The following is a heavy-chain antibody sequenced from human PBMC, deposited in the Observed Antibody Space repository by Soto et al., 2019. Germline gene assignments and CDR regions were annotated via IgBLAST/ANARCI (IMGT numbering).Heavy chain of an antibody. CDR2: MYYSGST. CDR3: ARGYCTNGVCYTTPFDY. V-gene: IGHV4-59*01. CDR1: GGSISSYY. D-gene: IGHD2-8*01. J-gene: IGHJ4*02. Sequence: SETLSLTCTVSGGSISSYYWSWIRQPPGKGLEWIGYMYYSGSTNYNPSLKSRVTISLDTSKNQFSLKLSSVTAADTAVYYCARGYCTNGVCYTTPFDYWGQGTLVTVS.